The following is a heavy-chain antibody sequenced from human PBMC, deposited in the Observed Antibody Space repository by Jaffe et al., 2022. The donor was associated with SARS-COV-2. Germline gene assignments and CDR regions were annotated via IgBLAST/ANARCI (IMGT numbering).Heavy chain of an antibody. D-gene: IGHD2-8*01. V-gene: IGHV3-30*03. CDR2: ISYDGSNK. CDR3: ASGVCYTCFDY. J-gene: IGHJ4*02. CDR1: GFTFSSYG. Sequence: QVQLVESGGGVVQPGRSLRLSCAASGFTFSSYGMHWVRQAPGKGLEWVAVISYDGSNKYYADSVKGRFTISRDNSKNTLYLQMNSLRAEDTAVYYCASGVCYTCFDYWGQGTLVTVSS.